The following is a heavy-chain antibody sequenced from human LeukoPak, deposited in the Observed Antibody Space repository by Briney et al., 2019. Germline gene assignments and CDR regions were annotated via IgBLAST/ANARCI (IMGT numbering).Heavy chain of an antibody. J-gene: IGHJ4*02. CDR1: GFTFSSYA. D-gene: IGHD3-22*01. CDR2: ISGSGGST. CDR3: AKGGSYYYDSSGYYGY. V-gene: IGHV3-23*01. Sequence: GGSLRLSCAASGFTFSSYAMSWVRQAPGKGLEWVSAISGSGGSTYYADSVKGQFTISRDNSKNTLYLQMNSLRAEDTAVYYCAKGGSYYYDSSGYYGYWGQGTLVTVSS.